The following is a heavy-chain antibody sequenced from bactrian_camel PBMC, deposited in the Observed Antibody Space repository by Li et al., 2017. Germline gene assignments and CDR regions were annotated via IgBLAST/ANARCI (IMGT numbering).Heavy chain of an antibody. D-gene: IGHD7*01. CDR3: AADFVNLQLARSYNY. V-gene: IGHV3-3*01. CDR1: EYTFSSKC. Sequence: HVQLVESGGGSVEAGGSLRLSCVAPEYTFSSKCAGWFRQVPGKEREGIAAICTGVGITYYDDSVKDRFTIQDNTEHAVDLQMNSLKPEDTAMYYCAADFVNLQLARSYNYWGQGTQVTV. CDR2: ICTGVGIT. J-gene: IGHJ4*01.